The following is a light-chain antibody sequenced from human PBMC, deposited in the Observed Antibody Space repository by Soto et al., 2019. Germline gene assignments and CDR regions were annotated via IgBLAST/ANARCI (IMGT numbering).Light chain of an antibody. J-gene: IGLJ1*01. CDR1: SSDVGGYNH. Sequence: QSALTQPPSASGSPGQSVTISCTGTSSDVGGYNHVSWYQQLPGTAPKLLIYENNKRPSGIPDRFSGSKSGTSATLGITGLQTGDEADYYCGTWDSSLSALYVFGTGTKVTVL. V-gene: IGLV1-51*02. CDR2: ENN. CDR3: GTWDSSLSALYV.